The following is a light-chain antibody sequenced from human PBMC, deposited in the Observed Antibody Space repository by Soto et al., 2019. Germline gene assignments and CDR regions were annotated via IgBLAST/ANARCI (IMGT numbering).Light chain of an antibody. V-gene: IGKV1-39*01. Sequence: DIQMTQSPSSLSASVGDRVTITCRASQTVSMYLNWYQQKPGKAPILLISAASSLQSGVPSRCNGSGSGTDFNLTISSLQPEDIATYYCQQSYTTPPLTFGGGTKVEI. CDR1: QTVSMY. CDR2: AAS. CDR3: QQSYTTPPLT. J-gene: IGKJ4*01.